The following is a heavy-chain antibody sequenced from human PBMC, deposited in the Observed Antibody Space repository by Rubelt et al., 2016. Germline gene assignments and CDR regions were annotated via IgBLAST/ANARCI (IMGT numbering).Heavy chain of an antibody. J-gene: IGHJ4*02. D-gene: IGHD2-2*03. CDR1: GYTFTGYY. Sequence: QVHLVQSGAEVKKPGASVKVSCKASGYTFTGYYMHWVRQAPGQGLEWMGRINPNSGGTNYAQKFQGRVTMTRETSISTAYMELRRLRSDDTAVYYCARVPAGYCSSTSCYVSDYWGQGTLVTVSS. CDR3: ARVPAGYCSSTSCYVSDY. V-gene: IGHV1-2*06. CDR2: INPNSGGT.